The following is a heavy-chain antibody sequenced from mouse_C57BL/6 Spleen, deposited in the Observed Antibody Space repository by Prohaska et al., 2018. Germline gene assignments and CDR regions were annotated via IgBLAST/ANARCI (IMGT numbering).Heavy chain of an antibody. CDR3: ARQYGREGYFDY. Sequence: QVHLNESVPGLVAPSQSLSITCTVSGFSLTRYGVHWVRQPPLKCLVYVVVIWSDGSTTYNSALKTRLIISKDNSKRQVFLKMNSLQTDDTAMYYCARQYGREGYFDYWGQGTTLTVAS. CDR1: GFSLTRYG. V-gene: IGHV2-6-1*01. CDR2: IWSDGST. D-gene: IGHD1-1*01. J-gene: IGHJ2*01.